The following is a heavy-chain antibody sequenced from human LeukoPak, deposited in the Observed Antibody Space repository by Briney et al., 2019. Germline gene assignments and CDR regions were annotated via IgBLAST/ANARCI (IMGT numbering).Heavy chain of an antibody. D-gene: IGHD2-2*01. J-gene: IGHJ5*02. CDR3: AREGCSSTSCPRKWFDP. CDR1: GGTFTSYA. CDR2: IIPIFGTA. Sequence: ASVKVSCTASGGTFTSYAISLVRQAPSQGLEWMGGIIPIFGTANYAQKFQGRVTITADESTSTAYMELSSLRSEDTAVYYCAREGCSSTSCPRKWFDPWGQGTLVTVSS. V-gene: IGHV1-69*13.